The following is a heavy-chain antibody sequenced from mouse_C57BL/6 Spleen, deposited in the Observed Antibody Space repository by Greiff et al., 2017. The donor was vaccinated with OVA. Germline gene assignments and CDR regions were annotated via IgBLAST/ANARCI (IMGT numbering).Heavy chain of an antibody. J-gene: IGHJ2*01. CDR3: TRTTTVADYFDY. V-gene: IGHV1-15*01. Sequence: QVQLQQSGAELVRPGASVTLSCKASGYTFTDYEMHWVKQTPVHGLEWIGAINPETGGTAYNQKFKGKAILTADKSSSTAYMELRSLTSEDSAVYYCTRTTTVADYFDYWGQGTTLTVSS. D-gene: IGHD1-1*01. CDR2: INPETGGT. CDR1: GYTFTDYE.